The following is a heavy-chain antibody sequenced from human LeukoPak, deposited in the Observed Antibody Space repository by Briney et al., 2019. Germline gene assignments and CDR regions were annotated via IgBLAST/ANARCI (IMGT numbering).Heavy chain of an antibody. D-gene: IGHD4-11*01. J-gene: IGHJ5*02. Sequence: SETLSLTCAVYGGSFSGYYWSWIRQPPGKGLEWIGEINHSGSTNYNPSLKSRVTISVDTSKNQFSLKLSSVTAADTAVYYCAREYMTTVTSRYNWFDPWGQGTLVTVSS. CDR2: INHSGST. CDR1: GGSFSGYY. CDR3: AREYMTTVTSRYNWFDP. V-gene: IGHV4-34*01.